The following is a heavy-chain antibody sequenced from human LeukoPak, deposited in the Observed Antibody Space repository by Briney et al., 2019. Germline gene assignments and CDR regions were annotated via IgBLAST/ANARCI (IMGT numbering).Heavy chain of an antibody. CDR1: APSFSGDY. CDR3: ARWAYISSWYGLSYFDY. J-gene: IGHJ4*02. V-gene: IGHV4-34*01. D-gene: IGHD6-13*01. Sequence: PPQSLSPACALYAPSFSGDYSSCVRQPPRNWLEWIGAINHSGSTNYTPTLKTRATISVHTSKTQFSLKLSSVTAADTAVYYCARWAYISSWYGLSYFDYWGQGTLVTVSS. CDR2: INHSGST.